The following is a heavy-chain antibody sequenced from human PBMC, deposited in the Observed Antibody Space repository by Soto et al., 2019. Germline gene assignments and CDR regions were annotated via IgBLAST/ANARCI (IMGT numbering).Heavy chain of an antibody. Sequence: QVQLVESGGGVVQPGRSLRLSCAASGFTFSSYAMHWVRQAPGKGLEWVAVISYDGSNKYYADSVKGRFTISRDNSXNXXYLKMNSLRAEDTAVYYCARDPLWGTAMVLWYFDLWGRGTLVTVSS. J-gene: IGHJ2*01. CDR1: GFTFSSYA. V-gene: IGHV3-30-3*01. D-gene: IGHD5-18*01. CDR3: ARDPLWGTAMVLWYFDL. CDR2: ISYDGSNK.